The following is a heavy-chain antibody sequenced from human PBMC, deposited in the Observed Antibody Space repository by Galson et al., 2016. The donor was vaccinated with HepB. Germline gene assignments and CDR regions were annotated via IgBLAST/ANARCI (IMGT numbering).Heavy chain of an antibody. CDR3: ARVGDDNNTWIQLWSNYYYYGMDV. Sequence: SLRLSCAASGFTFSRYSLHWARQAPGKGLEWVAAISNDGSTKYYADSVKGRFAISRDNSKNTLYLQMNSLRAEDTAVYYCARVGDDNNTWIQLWSNYYYYGMDVWGQGTTVTVSS. CDR2: ISNDGSTK. D-gene: IGHD5-18*01. CDR1: GFTFSRYS. J-gene: IGHJ6*02. V-gene: IGHV3-30*09.